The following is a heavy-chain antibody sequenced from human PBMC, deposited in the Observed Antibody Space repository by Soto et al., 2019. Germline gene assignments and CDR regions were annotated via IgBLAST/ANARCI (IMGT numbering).Heavy chain of an antibody. CDR1: ADSFSSYS. V-gene: IGHV1-69*01. CDR2: IIPIFGTT. J-gene: IGHJ4*02. CDR3: ARVFPDGWVEPGVVRGYLDT. Sequence: QVQLVQSGAEVKEPGSAVKVSCKAPADSFSSYSISWVRQAPGQGLEWMGGIIPIFGTTNYAEEFQGRVTITADESTNTAYMELSSLRSEDTALYYCARVFPDGWVEPGVVRGYLDTWGRGTLVTVSS. D-gene: IGHD3-3*01.